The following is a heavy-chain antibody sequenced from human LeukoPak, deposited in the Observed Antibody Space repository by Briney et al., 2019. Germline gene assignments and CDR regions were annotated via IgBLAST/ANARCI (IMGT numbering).Heavy chain of an antibody. Sequence: VASVKVSCKASGYTFTGYYMHWVRQAPGQGLEWMGWINPNSGGTNYAQKFQGRVTMTRDTSISTAYMELSRLRSDDTAVYYCARGGRWGAGDHIVGATGYYYYMDVWGKGTTVTISS. CDR2: INPNSGGT. D-gene: IGHD1-26*01. V-gene: IGHV1-2*02. J-gene: IGHJ6*03. CDR3: ARGGRWGAGDHIVGATGYYYYMDV. CDR1: GYTFTGYY.